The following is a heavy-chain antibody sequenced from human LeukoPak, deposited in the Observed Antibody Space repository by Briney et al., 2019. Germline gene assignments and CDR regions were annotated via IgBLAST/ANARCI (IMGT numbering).Heavy chain of an antibody. J-gene: IGHJ4*02. V-gene: IGHV4-34*01. Sequence: PSETLSLTCAVYGGSFSGYYWSWIRQPPGKGLEWIGEINHSGSTNYNPSLKSRVTMSVDTSKNQFSLKLSSVTAADTAVYYCARVFPGGYFDYWGQGTLVTVSS. CDR1: GGSFSGYY. D-gene: IGHD3-16*01. CDR2: INHSGST. CDR3: ARVFPGGYFDY.